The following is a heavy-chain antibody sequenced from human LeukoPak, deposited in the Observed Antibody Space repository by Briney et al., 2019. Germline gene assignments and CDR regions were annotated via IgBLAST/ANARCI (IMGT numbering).Heavy chain of an antibody. CDR3: AKDPHIVVVTAIIDY. Sequence: PGGSLRLSCAASGFTFSSYAMSWVRQAPGKGLEWVSAISGSGGTTYYADSVKGRFTISRDNSKNTLYLQMNSLRAEDMAVYYCAKDPHIVVVTAIIDYWGQGTLVTVSS. CDR2: ISGSGGTT. J-gene: IGHJ4*02. CDR1: GFTFSSYA. V-gene: IGHV3-23*01. D-gene: IGHD2-21*02.